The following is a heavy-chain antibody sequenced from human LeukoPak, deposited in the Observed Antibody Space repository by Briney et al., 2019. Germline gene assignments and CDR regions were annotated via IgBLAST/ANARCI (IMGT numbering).Heavy chain of an antibody. J-gene: IGHJ4*02. CDR3: TRHESAIDY. CDR2: IRSKANNYET. V-gene: IGHV3-73*01. CDR1: GFTFSGSA. Sequence: GGSLRLSCAASGFTFSGSAIHWVRQAPGKGLEWVGHIRSKANNYETACAASVKGRFTISRDDSKNTAYLQMNSLKTEDTAVYHCTRHESAIDYWGQGTLVTVSS. D-gene: IGHD6-25*01.